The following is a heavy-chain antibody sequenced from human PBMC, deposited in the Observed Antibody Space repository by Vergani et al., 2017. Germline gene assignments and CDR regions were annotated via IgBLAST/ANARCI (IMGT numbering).Heavy chain of an antibody. D-gene: IGHD2-21*01. Sequence: QLQLQESGPGLVKPSETLSLTCTVSGGSISSSSYYWGWIRQPPGKGLEWIGYIYYSGSTNYNPSLKSRVTISVDTSKNQFSLKLSSVTAADTAVYYCAREGGVIGSWFDPWGQGTLVTVSS. J-gene: IGHJ5*02. V-gene: IGHV4-61*05. CDR3: AREGGVIGSWFDP. CDR2: IYYSGST. CDR1: GGSISSSSYY.